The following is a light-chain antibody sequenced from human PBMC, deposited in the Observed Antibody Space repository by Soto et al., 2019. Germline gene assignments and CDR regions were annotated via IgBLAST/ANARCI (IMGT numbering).Light chain of an antibody. Sequence: IQMTQSPSPLSASIGDRVTITCRASQGIGVRLAWFQQKPGKAPQYLIQSASTLQSGVPSRFSGSGSGTEFILTINSLQPEDVAIYYCLQVNSFPRTFGQGTKVEIK. CDR1: QGIGVR. CDR3: LQVNSFPRT. CDR2: SAS. V-gene: IGKV1-12*01. J-gene: IGKJ1*01.